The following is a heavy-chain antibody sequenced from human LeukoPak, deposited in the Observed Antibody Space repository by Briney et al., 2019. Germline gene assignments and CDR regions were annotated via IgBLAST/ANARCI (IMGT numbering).Heavy chain of an antibody. D-gene: IGHD6-19*01. CDR3: ARRLGYSSGWYGPLAFDI. V-gene: IGHV4-61*02. Sequence: PSETLSLTCTVSGDSISSGTYYWSWIRQPAGKGLEWIGRIYISGSTTYNPSLKSRVTISVDTSKNQFSLKLSSVTAADTAVYYCARRLGYSSGWYGPLAFDIWGQGTMVTVSS. J-gene: IGHJ3*02. CDR1: GDSISSGTYY. CDR2: IYISGST.